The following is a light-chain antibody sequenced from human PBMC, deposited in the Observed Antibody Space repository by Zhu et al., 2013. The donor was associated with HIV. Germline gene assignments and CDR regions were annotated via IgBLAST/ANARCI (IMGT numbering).Light chain of an antibody. V-gene: IGKV1-5*03. CDR2: KAS. J-gene: IGKJ5*01. CDR1: QTISTW. Sequence: DIQMTQSPSTLSASVGDRVTITCRASQTISTWLAWYQQKPGKAPKLLVSKASNLESGVPSRFSASGSETEFTLTISSLQPDDIATYYCQHYDNLPITFGQGTRLEIK. CDR3: QHYDNLPIT.